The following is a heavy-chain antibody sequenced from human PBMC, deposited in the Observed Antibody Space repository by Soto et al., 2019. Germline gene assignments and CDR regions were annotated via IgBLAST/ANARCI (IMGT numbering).Heavy chain of an antibody. V-gene: IGHV5-10-1*01. CDR1: GYSFAGYW. CDR3: ARQIYDSDTGPNFQYYFDS. CDR2: IDPSDSQT. Sequence: GESLKISCKGSGYSFAGYWIAWVRQKPGKGLEWMGRIDPSDSQTYYSPSFRGHVTISVTKSITTVFLQWSSLRASDTAMYYCARQIYDSDTGPNFQYYFDSWGQGTPVTVST. J-gene: IGHJ4*02. D-gene: IGHD3-22*01.